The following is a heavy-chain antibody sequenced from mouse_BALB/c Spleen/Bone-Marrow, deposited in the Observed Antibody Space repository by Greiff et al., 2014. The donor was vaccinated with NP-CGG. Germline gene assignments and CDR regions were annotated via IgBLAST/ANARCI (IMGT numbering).Heavy chain of an antibody. CDR1: GFNIKDTY. CDR2: IDPANANT. J-gene: IGHJ4*01. Sequence: VQLQQPGAGLVKPGASVKLSCTASGFNIKDTYMHWVKQRPEQGLEWIGRIDPANANTKYDPKFQGKATITADTSSNTAYLQLSSLTSEDTAVYYCALYYGDVMDYWGQGTSVTVSS. V-gene: IGHV14-3*02. D-gene: IGHD1-1*01. CDR3: ALYYGDVMDY.